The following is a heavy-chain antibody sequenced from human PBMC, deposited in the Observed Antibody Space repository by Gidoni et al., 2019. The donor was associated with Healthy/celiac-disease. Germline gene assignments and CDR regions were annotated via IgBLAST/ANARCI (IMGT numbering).Heavy chain of an antibody. CDR3: ARRCSGGSCYRGRAVDAFDI. J-gene: IGHJ3*02. CDR1: GYSFTSYW. Sequence: EVQLVQPGAEVKKPGESLKISCKGSGYSFTSYWIGWVRQMPGKGLEWMGIIYPGDSDTRYSPSFQGQVTISADKSISTAYLQWSSLKASDTAMYYCARRCSGGSCYRGRAVDAFDIWGQGTMVTVSS. CDR2: IYPGDSDT. V-gene: IGHV5-51*01. D-gene: IGHD2-15*01.